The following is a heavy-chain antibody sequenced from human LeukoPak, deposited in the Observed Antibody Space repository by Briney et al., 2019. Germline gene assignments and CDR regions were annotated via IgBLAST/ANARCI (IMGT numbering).Heavy chain of an antibody. CDR1: GGSIHIYY. J-gene: IGHJ4*02. D-gene: IGHD4-17*01. CDR3: VRWTTVTRAFEY. Sequence: SETLSLTCRVSGGSIHIYYWNWIRQPAGKGLEYIWRVYTSGSTNYNPSLKSRVIMSSATSKNQFSLKLSSMLGADKAVYYCVRWTTVTRAFEYWAQGTLVSVSS. CDR2: VYTSGST. V-gene: IGHV4-4*07.